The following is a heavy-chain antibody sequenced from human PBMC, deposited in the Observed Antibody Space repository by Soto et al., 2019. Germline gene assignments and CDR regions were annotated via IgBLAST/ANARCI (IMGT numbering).Heavy chain of an antibody. CDR2: IYTSGNT. V-gene: IGHV4-4*07. D-gene: IGHD6-13*01. CDR1: GGSTSSYY. Sequence: SETLSLTCTVSGGSTSSYYCSWIRQPAGKGLEWIGRIYTSGNTNYNPSLKSRLSMSVDTSKNQFSLKLSPVTAADTAVYYCARQTTYSSSWHDYWGQGTLVTVSS. J-gene: IGHJ4*02. CDR3: ARQTTYSSSWHDY.